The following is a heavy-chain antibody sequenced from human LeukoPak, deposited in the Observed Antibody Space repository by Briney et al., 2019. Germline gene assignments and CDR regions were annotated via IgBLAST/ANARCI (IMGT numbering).Heavy chain of an antibody. J-gene: IGHJ4*02. D-gene: IGHD3-3*01. CDR2: ISSSSSTI. CDR3: ARVGYYDFWSGPYYFDY. V-gene: IGHV3-48*01. CDR1: GFTFSSYS. Sequence: GGSLRLSCAASGFTFSSYSMNRVRQAPGKGLEWVSYISSSSSTIYYADSVKGRFTISRDNAKNSLYLQMNSLRAEDTAVYYCARVGYYDFWSGPYYFDYWGQGTLVTVSS.